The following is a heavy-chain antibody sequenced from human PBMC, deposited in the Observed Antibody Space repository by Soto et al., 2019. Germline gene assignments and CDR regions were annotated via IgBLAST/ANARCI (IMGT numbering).Heavy chain of an antibody. V-gene: IGHV4-39*01. CDR2: IYYSGST. CDR1: GGSISSSSYY. Sequence: SETLSLTCTVSGGSISSSSYYWGWIRQPPGKGLEWIGSIYYSGSTYYNPSLKSRVTISVDTSKNQFSLKLSSVTAADTAVYYCARHCCPPYSSGLYQRTFDPWGQGTLVTVSS. CDR3: ARHCCPPYSSGLYQRTFDP. J-gene: IGHJ5*02. D-gene: IGHD6-19*01.